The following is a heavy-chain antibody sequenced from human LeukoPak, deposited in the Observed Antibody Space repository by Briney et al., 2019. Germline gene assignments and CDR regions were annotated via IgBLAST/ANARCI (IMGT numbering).Heavy chain of an antibody. CDR3: ARAMPYFYGSIAVPGTIDY. Sequence: SETLSLTCAVYGETFIHNFWAWIRQPPGKGLEWIGQINHSGSTYYNPSLKSRVTILVDTSKNQFSLKLTSVTAADTAVYYCARAMPYFYGSIAVPGTIDYWGQGILVTVSS. CDR2: INHSGST. CDR1: GETFIHNF. D-gene: IGHD6-19*01. J-gene: IGHJ4*02. V-gene: IGHV4-34*01.